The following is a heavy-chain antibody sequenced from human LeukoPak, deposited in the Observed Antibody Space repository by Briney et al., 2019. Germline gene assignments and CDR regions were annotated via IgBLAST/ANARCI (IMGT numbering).Heavy chain of an antibody. CDR1: GFSLDDLG. CDR2: INWNGAST. V-gene: IGHV3-20*04. D-gene: IGHD6-6*01. J-gene: IGHJ6*03. CDR3: ARAVCPTIKFCDSSYFMDV. Sequence: GGSLRLSCAASGFSLDDLGMTWVLQVPGKGLEWVAGINWNGASTGYADSVRGRFTISRDNAKNSLYLQMNSLRAEDTALYYCARAVCPTIKFCDSSYFMDVWGKGTTVNVS.